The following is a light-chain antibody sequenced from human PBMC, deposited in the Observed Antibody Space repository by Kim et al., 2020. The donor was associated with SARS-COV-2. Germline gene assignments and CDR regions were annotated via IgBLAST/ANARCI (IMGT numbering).Light chain of an antibody. Sequence: SSELTQDPAVSVALGQTVRITCQGDSLRSYYASWYQQKPGQAPVLVIYGKNNRPSGNPDRFSGSSSGNTASLTITGAQAEDEADYYCNSRDSSGNHLVV. CDR2: GKN. J-gene: IGLJ2*01. V-gene: IGLV3-19*01. CDR3: NSRDSSGNHLVV. CDR1: SLRSYY.